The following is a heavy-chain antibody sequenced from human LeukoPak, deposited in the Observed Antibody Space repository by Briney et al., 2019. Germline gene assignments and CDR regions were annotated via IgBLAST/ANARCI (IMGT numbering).Heavy chain of an antibody. V-gene: IGHV5-10-1*01. CDR1: GYSFTSYW. CDR2: IDPSDSYT. CDR3: ARQGYSSSRDGVFFDY. D-gene: IGHD6-13*01. Sequence: GESLKISCKGSGYSFTSYWISWVRQMPGKGLEWMGRIDPSDSYTNYSPSFQGHVTISADKSISTAYLQWSSLKASDTAMYYCARQGYSSSRDGVFFDYWGQGTLVTVSS. J-gene: IGHJ4*02.